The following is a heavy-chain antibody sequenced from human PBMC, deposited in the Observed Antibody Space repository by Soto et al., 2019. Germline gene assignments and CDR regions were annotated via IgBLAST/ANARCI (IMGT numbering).Heavy chain of an antibody. D-gene: IGHD2-2*01. J-gene: IGHJ6*02. V-gene: IGHV1-8*01. Sequence: QVQLVQSGAEVKKPGASVKVSCKASGYTFTSYDINWVRQATGQGLEWMGWMNPNSGNTGYAQKFQGRVTMTRNTSRSTAYMELSSLRSEDTAVYYCASMPYYYYGMDVWGQGTTVTVSS. CDR2: MNPNSGNT. CDR1: GYTFTSYD. CDR3: ASMPYYYYGMDV.